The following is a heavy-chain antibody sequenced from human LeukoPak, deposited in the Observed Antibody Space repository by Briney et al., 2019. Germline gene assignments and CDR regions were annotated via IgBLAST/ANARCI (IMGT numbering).Heavy chain of an antibody. CDR2: IRYDGSNK. Sequence: PGGSLRLSCAASGFTFSNYGMHWVRQAPGKGLEWVAFIRYDGSNKYFADSLKGRFTISRDNSKNTLYLQMNSLRPEDTAVYYCARDRELGLGAGPSYYYYYMDVWGKGTTVTVSS. CDR3: ARDRELGLGAGPSYYYYYMDV. D-gene: IGHD6-19*01. CDR1: GFTFSNYG. J-gene: IGHJ6*03. V-gene: IGHV3-30*02.